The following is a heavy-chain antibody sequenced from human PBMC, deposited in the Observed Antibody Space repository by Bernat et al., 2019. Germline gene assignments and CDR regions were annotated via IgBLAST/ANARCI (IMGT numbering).Heavy chain of an antibody. CDR1: GDSVSSNSAA. Sequence: QVQLQESGPGLVKPSQTLSLTCAISGDSVSSNSAAWNWIRQSPSRGLEWLGRTYYRSKWHYDYAVSVKGRITINPDTSKNQFSLQLNSVTPEDTAVYFCAKWAGGQWGFDYWGQGTVVTVSS. D-gene: IGHD1-26*01. CDR2: TYYRSKWHY. CDR3: AKWAGGQWGFDY. J-gene: IGHJ4*02. V-gene: IGHV6-1*01.